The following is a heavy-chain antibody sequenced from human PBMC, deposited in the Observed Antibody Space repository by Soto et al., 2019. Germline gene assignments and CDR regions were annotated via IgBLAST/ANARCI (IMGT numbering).Heavy chain of an antibody. CDR1: GGSISSSSYY. D-gene: IGHD3-10*01. J-gene: IGHJ3*02. Sequence: SETLSLTCTVSGGSISSSSYYWGWIRQPPGKGLEWIGSIYYSGSTYYNPSLKSRVTISVDTSKNQFSLKLSSVTAADTAVYYCAKGGSGSYSNAFDTWGQGTMVT. V-gene: IGHV4-39*01. CDR3: AKGGSGSYSNAFDT. CDR2: IYYSGST.